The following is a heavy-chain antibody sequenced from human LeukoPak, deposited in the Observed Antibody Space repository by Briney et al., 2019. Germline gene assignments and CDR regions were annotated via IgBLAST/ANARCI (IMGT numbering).Heavy chain of an antibody. D-gene: IGHD2-15*01. CDR3: ARRYCSGGSCSDRPFYYYYYGMDV. Sequence: GSLRLSCAASGFTFSSYAMHWVRQAPGKGLEWVAVISYDGSNKYYADSVKGRFTISRDNSKNTLYLQMNSLRAEDTAVYYCARRYCSGGSCSDRPFYYYYYGMDVWGQGTTVTVSS. J-gene: IGHJ6*02. V-gene: IGHV3-30-3*01. CDR1: GFTFSSYA. CDR2: ISYDGSNK.